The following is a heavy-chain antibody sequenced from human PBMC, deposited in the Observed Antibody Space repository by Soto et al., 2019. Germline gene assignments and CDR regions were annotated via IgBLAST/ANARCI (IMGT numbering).Heavy chain of an antibody. CDR1: GYTFTSYD. Sequence: ASVKVSCKASGYTFTSYDINWVRQAPGQGLEWVGWINPTSEYTAHAQKFQGRVTLTREISTATAYMELSSLTSEDTAVYFCARQVPNGYYSDWGPGTQVTVSS. V-gene: IGHV1-8*01. CDR2: INPTSEYT. CDR3: ARQVPNGYYSD. D-gene: IGHD4-4*01. J-gene: IGHJ4*02.